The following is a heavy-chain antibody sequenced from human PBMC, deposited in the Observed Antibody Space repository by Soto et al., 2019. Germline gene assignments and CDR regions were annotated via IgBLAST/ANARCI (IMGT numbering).Heavy chain of an antibody. D-gene: IGHD6-25*01. V-gene: IGHV1-2*04. Sequence: ASVKVSCKASGYTFTGYYMHWVRQAPGQGREWMGWINPNSGGTNYAQKFQGWVTMTRDTSISTAYMELSRLRSDDTAVYYCARGQRIRPVSFTFDYWGQGTLVTVSS. CDR3: ARGQRIRPVSFTFDY. CDR1: GYTFTGYY. J-gene: IGHJ4*02. CDR2: INPNSGGT.